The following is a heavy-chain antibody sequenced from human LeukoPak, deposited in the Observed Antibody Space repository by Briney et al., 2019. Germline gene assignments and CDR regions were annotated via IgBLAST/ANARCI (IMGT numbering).Heavy chain of an antibody. V-gene: IGHV4-39*07. D-gene: IGHD6-13*01. Sequence: PSETLSLTCTVSGGSISSGSYYWSWIRQPPGKGLEWIGEINHSGSTNYNPSLKSRVTISVDTSKNQFSLKLSSVTAADTAVYYCARRPRYSSSWYGQGAFDIWGQGTMVTVSS. J-gene: IGHJ3*02. CDR1: GGSISSGSYY. CDR2: INHSGST. CDR3: ARRPRYSSSWYGQGAFDI.